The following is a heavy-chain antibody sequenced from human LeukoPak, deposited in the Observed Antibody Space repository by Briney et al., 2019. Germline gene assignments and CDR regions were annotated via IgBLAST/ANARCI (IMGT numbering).Heavy chain of an antibody. V-gene: IGHV3-33*01. CDR1: GFTFSNYD. CDR2: IWYDGSNK. CDR3: ARHGYNYGFDY. D-gene: IGHD5-24*01. Sequence: GGSLRLSCAASGFTFSNYDVHWVRQAPGKGLEWVAVIWYDGSNKYYVDSVKGRFTISRDISENTLYLQMNSLSAEDTAVYYCARHGYNYGFDYWGQGTLVTVSS. J-gene: IGHJ4*02.